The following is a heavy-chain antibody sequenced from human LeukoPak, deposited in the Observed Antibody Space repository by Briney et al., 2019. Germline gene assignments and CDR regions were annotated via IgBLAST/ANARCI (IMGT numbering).Heavy chain of an antibody. CDR3: ARGPLHKITIFGVVIIDWYFDL. D-gene: IGHD3-3*01. V-gene: IGHV4-39*01. J-gene: IGHJ2*01. Sequence: SGTLSLTCTVSGGSISSSSYYWGWIRQPPGKGLEWIGSIYYSGSTYYNPSLKSRVTISVDTSKNQFSLKLSSVTAADTAVYYCARGPLHKITIFGVVIIDWYFDLWGRGTLVTVSS. CDR2: IYYSGST. CDR1: GGSISSSSYY.